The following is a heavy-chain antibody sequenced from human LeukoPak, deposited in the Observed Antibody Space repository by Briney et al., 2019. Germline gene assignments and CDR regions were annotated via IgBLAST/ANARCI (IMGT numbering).Heavy chain of an antibody. CDR3: AILLYSGYDIDY. CDR1: GYTFTSYY. D-gene: IGHD5-12*01. V-gene: IGHV1-46*01. CDR2: INPSGGST. J-gene: IGHJ4*02. Sequence: ASVKVSCKASGYTFTSYYMHWVRQAPGQGLEWMGIINPSGGSTSYAQKFQGRVTMTRDTSTSIVYMELSSLRSEDTAVYYCAILLYSGYDIDYWGQGTLVTVSS.